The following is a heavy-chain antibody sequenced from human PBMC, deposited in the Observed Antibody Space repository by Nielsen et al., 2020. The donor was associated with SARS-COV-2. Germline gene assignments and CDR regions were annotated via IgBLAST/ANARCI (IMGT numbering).Heavy chain of an antibody. CDR3: ARDGAGPNFDY. Sequence: GESLKISCAASGFTFSSYSMNWVRQVPGKGLEWVSSISSSSSYIYYADSVKGRFTISRDNAKNSLYLQMNSLRAEDTAVYYCARDGAGPNFDYWGQGTLVTVSS. CDR1: GFTFSSYS. V-gene: IGHV3-21*01. D-gene: IGHD1-26*01. CDR2: ISSSSSYI. J-gene: IGHJ4*02.